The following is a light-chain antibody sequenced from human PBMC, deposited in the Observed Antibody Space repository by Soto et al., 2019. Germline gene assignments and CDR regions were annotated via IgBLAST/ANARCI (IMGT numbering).Light chain of an antibody. Sequence: DIQMTQSPSTLSASVGDRVTIICRASQSLSSWLAWYQQKPGKAPKLLIYDASSLESGVPSRFSGSGSGTEFTLTISSLQPDDFATYYCQQYNSYSFGQGTKVDIK. CDR2: DAS. CDR1: QSLSSW. J-gene: IGKJ1*01. CDR3: QQYNSYS. V-gene: IGKV1-5*02.